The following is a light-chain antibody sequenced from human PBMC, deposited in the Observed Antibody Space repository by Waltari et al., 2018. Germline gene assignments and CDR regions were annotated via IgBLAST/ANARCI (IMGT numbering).Light chain of an antibody. CDR3: QTWGNGFRI. J-gene: IGLJ2*01. Sequence: QLVLTQSPSASASLVSAVKLTCTLSRGYSGFAITWHQQQPEKGPRYLMKVNSDGSHPRGGGIPDRFSASTSGAERHLTISSLQSEDEADYYCQTWGNGFRIFGGGTKLTV. V-gene: IGLV4-69*01. CDR2: VNSDGSH. CDR1: RGYSGFA.